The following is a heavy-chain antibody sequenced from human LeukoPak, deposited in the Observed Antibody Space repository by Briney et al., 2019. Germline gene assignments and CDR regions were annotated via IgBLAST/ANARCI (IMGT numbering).Heavy chain of an antibody. CDR3: ARDIVYLIDEDYG. V-gene: IGHV4-4*07. J-gene: IGHJ4*02. Sequence: PSETLSLTCSVSGSSFNTYYWSWTRQPAGKALEWIGRIHTSGGADYSPSLQSRVTISVDMSKKEFSLKLTSVTAADTAVYYCARDIVYLIDEDYGWGQGILVTVSS. CDR2: IHTSGGA. D-gene: IGHD4-17*01. CDR1: GSSFNTYY.